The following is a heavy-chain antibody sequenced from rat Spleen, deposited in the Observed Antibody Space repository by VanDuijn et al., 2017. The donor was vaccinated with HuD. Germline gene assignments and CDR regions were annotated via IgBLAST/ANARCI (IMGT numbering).Heavy chain of an antibody. J-gene: IGHJ1*01. CDR1: GFTFSNFV. V-gene: IGHV5-25*01. D-gene: IGHD2-7*01. CDR2: ISTGGDNT. Sequence: EVELVESGGGLVQPGRPMKLSCAASGFTFSNFVMAWVRQAPTKGLEWVASISTGGDNTYYRDSVKGRFTISRDNAKNTLYLQMDSLRSEDTATYYCARQGYLRDWYFDFWGPGTMVTVSS. CDR3: ARQGYLRDWYFDF.